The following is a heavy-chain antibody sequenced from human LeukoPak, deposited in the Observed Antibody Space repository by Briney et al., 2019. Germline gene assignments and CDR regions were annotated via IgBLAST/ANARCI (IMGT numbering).Heavy chain of an antibody. CDR1: RDSLFTNSVA. V-gene: IGHV6-1*01. CDR2: TYYRSKWSF. CDR3: ARGKYTSFDN. J-gene: IGHJ4*02. D-gene: IGHD2-2*01. Sequence: SQTLSLTCAISRDSLFTNSVAWNWIRQSPSRGLEWLGRTYYRSKWSFEYAVSVKSRITINADTSKNQFSLQLNSVTPEDTAVYYCARGKYTSFDNWGQGTLVTVSS.